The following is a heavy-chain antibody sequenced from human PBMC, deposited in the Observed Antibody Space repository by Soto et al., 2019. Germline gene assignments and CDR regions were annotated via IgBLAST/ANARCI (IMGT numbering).Heavy chain of an antibody. CDR2: ISYDGSNK. CDR3: AKILAGGLTMYSSSRSSGMDV. D-gene: IGHD6-13*01. CDR1: GFTFSSYG. V-gene: IGHV3-30*18. J-gene: IGHJ6*02. Sequence: PGGSLRPSCAASGFTFSSYGMHWVRQAPGKGLEWVAVISYDGSNKYYADSVKGRFTISRDNSKNTLYLQMNSLRAEDTAVYYCAKILAGGLTMYSSSRSSGMDVWGQGTTVTVSS.